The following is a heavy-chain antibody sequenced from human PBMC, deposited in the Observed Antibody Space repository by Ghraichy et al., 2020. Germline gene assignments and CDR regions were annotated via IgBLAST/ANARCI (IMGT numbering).Heavy chain of an antibody. D-gene: IGHD3-3*01. V-gene: IGHV4-39*01. Sequence: SETLSLTCTVSGGSISSSSYYWGWIRQPPGKGLEWIGSIYYSGSTYYNPSLKSRVTISVDTSKNQFSLKLSSVTAADTAVYYCASRLYYDFWSGYPSHWFDPWGQGTLVTVSS. J-gene: IGHJ5*02. CDR1: GGSISSSSYY. CDR2: IYYSGST. CDR3: ASRLYYDFWSGYPSHWFDP.